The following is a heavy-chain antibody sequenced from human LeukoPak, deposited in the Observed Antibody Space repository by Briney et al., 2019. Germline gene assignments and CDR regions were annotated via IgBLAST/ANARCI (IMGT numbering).Heavy chain of an antibody. V-gene: IGHV3-33*01. Sequence: PGGSLRLSCAASGFTFSSYGMHWVRQAPGKGLEWVAVIWYDGSNKYYADSVKGRFTISRDNSKNTLYLQMNSLRAEDPAVYYCARDSSVVPAAIQYYFDYWGQGTLVTVSS. CDR1: GFTFSSYG. D-gene: IGHD2-2*02. J-gene: IGHJ4*02. CDR2: IWYDGSNK. CDR3: ARDSSVVPAAIQYYFDY.